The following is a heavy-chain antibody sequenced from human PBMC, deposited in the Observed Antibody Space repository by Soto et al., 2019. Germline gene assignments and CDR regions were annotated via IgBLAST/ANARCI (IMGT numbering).Heavy chain of an antibody. J-gene: IGHJ3*02. CDR2: ISGSGGST. V-gene: IGHV3-23*01. D-gene: IGHD3-9*01. CDR3: AKDPHRCFLTGYYDDAFDI. Sequence: GGSLRLSCAASGFTFSRDAMSWVRQAPGKGLEWVSAISGSGGSTYYADSVKGRFTISRDNSKNTLYLQMNSLRAEDTAVYYCAKDPHRCFLTGYYDDAFDIWGQGTMVTVSS. CDR1: GFTFSRDA.